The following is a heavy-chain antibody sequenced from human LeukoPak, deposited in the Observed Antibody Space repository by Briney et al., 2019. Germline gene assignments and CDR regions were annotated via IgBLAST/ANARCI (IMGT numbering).Heavy chain of an antibody. CDR3: ARGYYGDYVGY. CDR1: GFTFRSYG. D-gene: IGHD4-17*01. Sequence: GSLRLSFAAAGFTFRSYGMHWVRQAPGKGVEGVAVIWYDGSNKYYADSVKGRFTISRDNSKNTLYLQMNSLRAEDTAVYYCARGYYGDYVGYWGQGTLVTVSS. CDR2: IWYDGSNK. J-gene: IGHJ4*02. V-gene: IGHV3-33*01.